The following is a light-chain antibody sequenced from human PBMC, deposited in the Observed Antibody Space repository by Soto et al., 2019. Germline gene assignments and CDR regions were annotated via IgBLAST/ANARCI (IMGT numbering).Light chain of an antibody. V-gene: IGKV3-20*01. Sequence: EIVLTQSPGTLSLSPRERATLSCRASQSVSSSYLAWYQQKPGQAPRLLIYGASSRATGIPDRFSGSGSGTDFPLTISRLETEDFAVYYCQQYGSSPPYTFGQGTKLEIK. J-gene: IGKJ2*01. CDR2: GAS. CDR1: QSVSSSY. CDR3: QQYGSSPPYT.